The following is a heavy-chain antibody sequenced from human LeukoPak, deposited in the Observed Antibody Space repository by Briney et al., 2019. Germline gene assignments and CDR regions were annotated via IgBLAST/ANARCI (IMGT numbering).Heavy chain of an antibody. CDR2: ISYDGSNK. D-gene: IGHD6-19*01. J-gene: IGHJ4*02. V-gene: IGHV3-30-3*01. CDR3: ARSHPGTTVDAY. CDR1: GFTFSSYA. Sequence: GGSLRLSCAASGFTFSSYAMPWVRQAPGKGLEWVAVISYDGSNKYYADSVKGRFTVSRDSSKNTLYLQMDSLRAEDTAVYYCARSHPGTTVDAYWGQGTLVTVSS.